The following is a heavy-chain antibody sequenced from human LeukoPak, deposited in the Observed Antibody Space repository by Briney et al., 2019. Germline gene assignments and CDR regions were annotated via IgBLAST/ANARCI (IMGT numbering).Heavy chain of an antibody. V-gene: IGHV3-23*01. D-gene: IGHD3-22*01. CDR2: ISGSGGST. J-gene: IGHJ6*03. CDR1: GFTFSSYA. CDR3: AKGTSSGYLFYYYMDV. Sequence: GGSLRLSCAASGFTFSSYAMSWVRQPPGKGLEWVSAISGSGGSTYYADSVKGRFTISRDNSKNTLYLQMNSLRAEDTAVYYCAKGTSSGYLFYYYMDVWGKGTTVTVSS.